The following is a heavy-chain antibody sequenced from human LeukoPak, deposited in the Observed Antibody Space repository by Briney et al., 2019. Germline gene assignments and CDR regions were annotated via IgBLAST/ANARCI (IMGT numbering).Heavy chain of an antibody. D-gene: IGHD3-10*01. Sequence: PGGSLRLSCAASGFTFSSYWMHWVRQAPGKGLVWVSSIKSDGSSTSYADSVKGRLTISRDNARNTLYLQMNSLRTEDTAVYYWERGKGHVFDIGAKGKRVPVS. V-gene: IGHV3-74*01. CDR2: IKSDGSST. J-gene: IGHJ3*02. CDR1: GFTFSSYW. CDR3: ERGKGHVFDI.